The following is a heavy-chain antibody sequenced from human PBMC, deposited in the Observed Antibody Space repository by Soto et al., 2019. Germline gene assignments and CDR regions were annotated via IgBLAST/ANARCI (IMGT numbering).Heavy chain of an antibody. J-gene: IGHJ5*02. CDR1: GYSFTSYW. D-gene: IGHD6-13*01. V-gene: IGHV5-10-1*01. Sequence: GESLKISCKGSGYSFTSYWINWVRQMPWKGLEWVGRIDPSDSYTNYSPSFQGHVTISTDKSINTAYLPWSSLKASDTAMYYCARRGSSSWYWFDPWGQGTLVTVSS. CDR3: ARRGSSSWYWFDP. CDR2: IDPSDSYT.